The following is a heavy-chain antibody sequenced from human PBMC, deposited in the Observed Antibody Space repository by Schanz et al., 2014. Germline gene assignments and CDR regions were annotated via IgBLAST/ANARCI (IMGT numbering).Heavy chain of an antibody. V-gene: IGHV3-30*18. CDR3: AKGRFGELSAFDI. Sequence: QVQLVESGGGVVQPGRSLRLSCAASGFTFSSYALHWVRQAPGKGLEWVAFINSDGTKRFYADSVKSRFTISGDSSKYTLYLQMNSLRAEDTAVYYCAKGRFGELSAFDIWGQGTMVTVSS. CDR2: INSDGTKR. J-gene: IGHJ3*02. D-gene: IGHD3-10*01. CDR1: GFTFSSYA.